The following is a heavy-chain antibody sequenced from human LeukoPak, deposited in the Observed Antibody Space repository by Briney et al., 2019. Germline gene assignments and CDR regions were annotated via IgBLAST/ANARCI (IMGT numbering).Heavy chain of an antibody. CDR2: ISGSGGST. CDR1: GFTFSSYA. Sequence: PGGSLRLSCAASGFTFSSYAMSWVRQAPGKGLEWVSAISGSGGSTYYADSVKGRFTISRDNSKNTLYLQMNSLRAEDTAVYYCAKDSQRISGGSGNDYWGQGTLVTVSS. J-gene: IGHJ4*02. D-gene: IGHD2-15*01. V-gene: IGHV3-23*01. CDR3: AKDSQRISGGSGNDY.